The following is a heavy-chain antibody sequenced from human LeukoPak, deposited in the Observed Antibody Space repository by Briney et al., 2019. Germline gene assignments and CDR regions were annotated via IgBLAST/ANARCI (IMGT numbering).Heavy chain of an antibody. CDR2: IYYSGST. V-gene: IGHV4-59*01. CDR3: ARGRATPVATVATPPFAFDI. D-gene: IGHD4-23*01. J-gene: IGHJ3*02. CDR1: GGSISSYY. Sequence: SETLSLTCTVSGGSISSYYWSWIRQPPGKGLEWIGYIYYSGSTNYNPALKSRVTISVDTSKNQFSLKLSSVTAADTAVYYCARGRATPVATVATPPFAFDIWGQGTMVTVSS.